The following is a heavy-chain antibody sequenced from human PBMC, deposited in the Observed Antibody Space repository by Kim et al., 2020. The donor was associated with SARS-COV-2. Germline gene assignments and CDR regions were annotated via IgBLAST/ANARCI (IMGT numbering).Heavy chain of an antibody. CDR2: INSDGSST. D-gene: IGHD2-2*01. CDR3: ARAPAGYQLLWVNWFDP. V-gene: IGHV3-74*01. J-gene: IGHJ5*02. CDR1: GFTFSSYW. Sequence: GGSLRLSCAASGFTFSSYWMHWVRQAPGKGLVWVSRINSDGSSTSYADSVKGRFIISRDNAKNTLYLQMNSLRAEDTAVYYCARAPAGYQLLWVNWFDPWGQGTLVTVSS.